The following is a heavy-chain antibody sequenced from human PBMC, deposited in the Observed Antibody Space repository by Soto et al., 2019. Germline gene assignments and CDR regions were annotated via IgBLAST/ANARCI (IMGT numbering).Heavy chain of an antibody. D-gene: IGHD2-2*01. J-gene: IGHJ5*02. CDR3: AKRGLVVPAAQNFFAP. CDR1: GLTFSNYG. CDR2: ISGGGGST. V-gene: IGHV3-23*01. Sequence: EVQLLESGGGLVQPGGSLRLSCAVSGLTFSNYGMSWVRQAPGKGLEWVSSISGGGGSTYYADSVRGRFTISRDNSKTTLHLQMNRLRVDDTALYYCAKRGLVVPAAQNFFAPWGQGPLVTVSS.